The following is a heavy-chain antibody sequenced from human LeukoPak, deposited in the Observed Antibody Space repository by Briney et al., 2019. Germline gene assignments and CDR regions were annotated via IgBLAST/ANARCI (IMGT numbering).Heavy chain of an antibody. CDR2: IRLDGGST. J-gene: IGHJ4*02. V-gene: IGHV3-23*01. CDR1: GFTFSNYA. D-gene: IGHD6-25*01. CDR3: AKTHSSGWLFDY. Sequence: GGSLRLSCAASGFTFSNYAMSWVRQAPGKGLEWVSLIRLDGGSTYYADSVKGRFTISRDNSENTLYLQMNSLRAEDTAVYYCAKTHSSGWLFDYWGPGNLVSVSS.